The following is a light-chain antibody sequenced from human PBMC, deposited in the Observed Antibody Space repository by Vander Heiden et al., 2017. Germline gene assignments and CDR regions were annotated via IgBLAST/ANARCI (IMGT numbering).Light chain of an antibody. CDR1: QSVSSD. CDR2: GAS. Sequence: EVVVRQSPATLSVSPGERATLSCRASQSVSSDLAWYQQKPGQAPRLLIYGASTRATGIPARFSGSGSGTEFTLTISSLQSEDFAVYYCQQYNNWPPWTFGQGTRVEIK. V-gene: IGKV3-15*01. CDR3: QQYNNWPPWT. J-gene: IGKJ1*01.